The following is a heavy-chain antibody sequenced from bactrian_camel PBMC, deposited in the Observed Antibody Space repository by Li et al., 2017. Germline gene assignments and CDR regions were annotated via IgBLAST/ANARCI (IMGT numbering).Heavy chain of an antibody. CDR1: GSTWYTRYC. V-gene: IGHV3-2*01. J-gene: IGHJ4*01. CDR3: AADYSPCWIVRGSGNQYAY. D-gene: IGHD2*01. Sequence: HVQLVESGGGSVQAGGSLTLSCVASGSTWYTRYCMGWFRQAPGKEREPVASLSGAYATRGGVNYSESVKARFNISKGTANTLYLQMNSLKPEDSAMYYCAADYSPCWIVRGSGNQYAYNGQGTQVTVS. CDR2: LSGAYATRGGV.